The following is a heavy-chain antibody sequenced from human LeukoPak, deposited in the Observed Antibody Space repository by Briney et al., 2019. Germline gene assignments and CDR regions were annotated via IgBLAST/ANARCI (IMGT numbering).Heavy chain of an antibody. J-gene: IGHJ3*02. V-gene: IGHV1-2*02. D-gene: IGHD1-1*01. CDR3: ASIGWGTMLFDI. CDR2: INPNSGDT. Sequence: GASVKVSCKASGYTFSDYYIHWVRQAPGQGLEWMGWINPNSGDTNYAQKFQGRVTMTRDMSTSTVYMELSSLRSEDTAVYYCASIGWGTMLFDIWGQGTMVTVSS. CDR1: GYTFSDYY.